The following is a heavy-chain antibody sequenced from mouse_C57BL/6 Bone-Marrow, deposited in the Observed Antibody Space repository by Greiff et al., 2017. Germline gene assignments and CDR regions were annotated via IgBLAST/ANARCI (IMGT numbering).Heavy chain of an antibody. V-gene: IGHV1-52*01. CDR1: GYTFTSYW. J-gene: IGHJ4*01. CDR3: ARGGYGNYVSYYYAMDY. Sequence: QVQLQQPGAELVRPGSSVKLSCKASGYTFTSYWMHWVKQRPIQGLEWIGNIDPSDSETHYNQKFKDKATLTVDKSSSTAYVQLSSLTSEDSAVYYCARGGYGNYVSYYYAMDYWGQGTSVTVSS. D-gene: IGHD2-1*01. CDR2: IDPSDSET.